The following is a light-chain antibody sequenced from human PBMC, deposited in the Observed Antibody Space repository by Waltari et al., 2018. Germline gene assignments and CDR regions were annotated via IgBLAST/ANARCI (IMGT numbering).Light chain of an antibody. J-gene: IGLJ2*01. V-gene: IGLV1-36*01. CDR1: PSNIGKNA. Sequence: QSVLTQPPSLSAAPSQRAPISCFGSPSNIGKNAVHWYQQFPGKAPKVLIYFDDLLPSGVSDRFSGSKSGTSASLAISGLQSEDEADYYCAAWDDNLNAVVFGGGTKLTVL. CDR3: AAWDDNLNAVV. CDR2: FDD.